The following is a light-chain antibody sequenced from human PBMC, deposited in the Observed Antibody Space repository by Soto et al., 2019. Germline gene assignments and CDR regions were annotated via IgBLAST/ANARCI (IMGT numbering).Light chain of an antibody. CDR3: MQALQTPLT. CDR1: QSLLHSNGYNY. Sequence: DIVMTQSPLSLPVTPGEPAPISCRSSQSLLHSNGYNYLDWYLQKPGQSPQLLIYLGSDRASGVPDGFSGSGSGTDFTLKVSRVEAEDVGVYYCMQALQTPLTFGQGTKVEI. J-gene: IGKJ1*01. V-gene: IGKV2-28*01. CDR2: LGS.